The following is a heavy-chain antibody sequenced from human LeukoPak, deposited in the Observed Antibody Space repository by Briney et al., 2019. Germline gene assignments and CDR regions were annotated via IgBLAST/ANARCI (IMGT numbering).Heavy chain of an antibody. J-gene: IGHJ5*02. Sequence: SETLSLTCTVSGGSISSGGYYWSWIRQPPGKGLEWIGEINHSGSTNYNPSLKSRVTISVDTSKNQFSLKLSSVTAADTAVYYCARVFRGVLSVAATPFWIDPWGQGTLVTVSS. CDR1: GGSISSGGYY. CDR2: INHSGST. D-gene: IGHD2-15*01. V-gene: IGHV4-39*07. CDR3: ARVFRGVLSVAATPFWIDP.